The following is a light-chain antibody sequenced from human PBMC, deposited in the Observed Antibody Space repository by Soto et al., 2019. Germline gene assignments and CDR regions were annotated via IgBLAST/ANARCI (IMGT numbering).Light chain of an antibody. CDR2: DVS. CDR3: WSYAGNSGV. J-gene: IGLJ3*02. Sequence: QSALTQPASVSGSPGQSIIISCTGTSSDVGSYNFVSWYQQHPGKAPNLMIYDVSKRPSGVSNRCSGSKSGNTASLTISELKPDDEADYYCWSYAGNSGVFGGGTKVTVL. V-gene: IGLV2-23*02. CDR1: SSDVGSYNF.